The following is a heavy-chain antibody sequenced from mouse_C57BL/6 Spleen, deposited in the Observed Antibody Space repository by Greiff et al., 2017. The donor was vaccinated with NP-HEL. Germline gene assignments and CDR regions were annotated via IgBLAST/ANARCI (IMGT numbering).Heavy chain of an antibody. V-gene: IGHV5-6*01. CDR3: ARHEGNWDVAWFAY. J-gene: IGHJ3*01. CDR2: ISSGGSYT. D-gene: IGHD4-1*02. Sequence: EVQGVESGGDLVKPGGSLKLSCAASGFTFSSYGMTWVRQTPDKRLEWVATISSGGSYTYYPDSVKGRFTISRDNAKNTLYLQMSSLKSEDTAMYYCARHEGNWDVAWFAYWGQGTLVTVSA. CDR1: GFTFSSYG.